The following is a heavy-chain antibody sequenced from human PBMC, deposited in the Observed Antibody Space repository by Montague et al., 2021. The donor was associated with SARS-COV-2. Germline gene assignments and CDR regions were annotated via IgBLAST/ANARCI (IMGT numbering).Heavy chain of an antibody. V-gene: IGHV4-34*01. D-gene: IGHD3-10*02. CDR1: GGSFSGYY. Sequence: SETLSLTCAVYGGSFSGYYWCWIRQPPGKGLEWIGEINHSGSTNYNPSLKSRVTISVDTSKNQFSLKLSSVTAADTAVYYCARGLPITRFYYYYGMDVWGQGTTVTVSS. CDR3: ARGLPITRFYYYYGMDV. CDR2: INHSGST. J-gene: IGHJ6*02.